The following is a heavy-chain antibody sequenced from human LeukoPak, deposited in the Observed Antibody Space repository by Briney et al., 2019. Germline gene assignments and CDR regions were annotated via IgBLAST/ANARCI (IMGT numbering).Heavy chain of an antibody. Sequence: SETLSLTCTVSGGSISSYYWSWIRQPPGKGLEWIGYIYYSGSTNYNPSLKSRVTISVDTSKNQFSLKLSSVTAADTAVYYCARMHRYCSRTSCYSHFDYWGQGTLVTVSS. J-gene: IGHJ4*02. CDR2: IYYSGST. CDR1: GGSISSYY. D-gene: IGHD2-2*01. V-gene: IGHV4-59*01. CDR3: ARMHRYCSRTSCYSHFDY.